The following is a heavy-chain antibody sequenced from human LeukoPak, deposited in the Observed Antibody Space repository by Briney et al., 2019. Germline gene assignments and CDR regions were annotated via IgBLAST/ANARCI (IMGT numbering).Heavy chain of an antibody. V-gene: IGHV1-2*02. CDR2: INPNSGDT. CDR3: ARSMVRGVSPFLALDI. J-gene: IGHJ3*02. CDR1: GYTFTGYY. Sequence: SSVKVSCKASGYTFTGYYMHWVRQTPGQGLEWMGWINPNSGDTNYAQKFQGRVTMTRDTSISTAYMELSRLRSDDTAVYYCARSMVRGVSPFLALDIWGQGTMVTVSS. D-gene: IGHD3-10*01.